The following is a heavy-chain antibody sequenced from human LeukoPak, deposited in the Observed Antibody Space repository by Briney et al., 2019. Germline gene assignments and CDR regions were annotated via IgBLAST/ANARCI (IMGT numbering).Heavy chain of an antibody. Sequence: GGSLRLSCEGSGFTFSRYAMSWVRQAPRKGLEWVANIKQDGSETYYVDSVKGRFTISRDNAKNSLYLQMNSLRAEDTAVYYCARDKGDYDTSGSLFVFGGQGTLVTVSS. CDR1: GFTFSRYA. D-gene: IGHD3-22*01. CDR2: IKQDGSET. V-gene: IGHV3-7*03. CDR3: ARDKGDYDTSGSLFVF. J-gene: IGHJ4*02.